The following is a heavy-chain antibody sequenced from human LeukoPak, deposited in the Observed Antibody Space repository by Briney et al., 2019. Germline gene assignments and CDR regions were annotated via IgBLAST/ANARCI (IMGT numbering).Heavy chain of an antibody. CDR2: FYYSGST. V-gene: IGHV4-61*01. CDR1: GGSVSCGSDY. CDR3: AARYCSGGSCEAG. D-gene: IGHD2-15*01. J-gene: IGHJ4*02. Sequence: SETLSLTCTVSGGSVSCGSDYWSWIRQPPGKGLEWIGYFYYSGSTNYNPSLKSRLTISVDKSKNQFSLKLSSVTAADTAVYYCAARYCSGGSCEAGWGQGTLVTVSS.